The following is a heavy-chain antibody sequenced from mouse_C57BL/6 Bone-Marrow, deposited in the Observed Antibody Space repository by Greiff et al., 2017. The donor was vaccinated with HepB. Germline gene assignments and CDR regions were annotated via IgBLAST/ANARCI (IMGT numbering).Heavy chain of an antibody. V-gene: IGHV1-82*01. D-gene: IGHD2-4*01. CDR3: ARRGFYYDYAFAY. CDR1: GYAFSSSW. J-gene: IGHJ3*01. CDR2: IYPGDGDT. Sequence: QVQLQQSGPELVKPGASVKISCKASGYAFSSSWMNWVKQRPGKGLEWIGRIYPGDGDTNYNGKFKGKATLTADKSSSTAYMQLSSLTSEDSAVYFCARRGFYYDYAFAYWGQGTLVTVSA.